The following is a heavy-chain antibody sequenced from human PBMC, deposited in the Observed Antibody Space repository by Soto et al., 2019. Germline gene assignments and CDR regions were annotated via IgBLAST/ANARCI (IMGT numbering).Heavy chain of an antibody. CDR1: GYTFTSYG. CDR3: ARDQEKLELSPPDY. V-gene: IGHV1-18*01. J-gene: IGHJ4*02. Sequence: ASVKVSCKASGYTFTSYGISWVRQAPGQGLEWMGWISAYNGNTNYAQKLQGRVTMTTDTSTSTAYMELRSLRSDDTAVYYCARDQEKLELSPPDYWGQGTLVTVSS. CDR2: ISAYNGNT. D-gene: IGHD1-7*01.